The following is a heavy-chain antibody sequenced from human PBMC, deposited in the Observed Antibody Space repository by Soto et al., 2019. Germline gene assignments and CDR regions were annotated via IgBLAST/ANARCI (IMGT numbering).Heavy chain of an antibody. J-gene: IGHJ3*01. V-gene: IGHV3-74*01. D-gene: IGHD4-4*01. CDR2: LNGDASTA. CDR3: AVMSSKSDVLDV. Sequence: GGSLRLSCSASGFTFSTYWMEWVRQAPGKGLLWVSSLNGDASTANYADSVKGRFTISRDNAKNTLYLQMNSLRAEDTAMYYCAVMSSKSDVLDVWGQGTMVTVSS. CDR1: GFTFSTYW.